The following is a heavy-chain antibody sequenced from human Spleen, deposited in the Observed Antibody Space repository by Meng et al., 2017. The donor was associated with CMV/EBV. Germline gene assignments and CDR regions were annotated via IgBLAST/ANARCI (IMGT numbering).Heavy chain of an antibody. V-gene: IGHV4-39*06. CDR3: AKIFPSDYYKYSMDV. CDR2: LSYGGNI. J-gene: IGHJ6*02. CDR1: GASITSTYF. D-gene: IGHD3-3*01. Sequence: GPLRLSCTVSGASITSTYFWDWIRQSPGKGLEWIGSLSYGGNIYYNSSLKSRVTISVDMSKNHFTLRLTSVTAADTAVYYCAKIFPSDYYKYSMDVWGQGTTVTVSS.